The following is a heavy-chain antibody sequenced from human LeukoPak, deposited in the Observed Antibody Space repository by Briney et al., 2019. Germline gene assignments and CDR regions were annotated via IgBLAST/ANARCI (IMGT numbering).Heavy chain of an antibody. V-gene: IGHV3-74*01. Sequence: GGSLRLSCAASGFSFSSHWVHWVRQAPGKGLVWVSRISDDGSYTSNVDSVKGRFTISRDNVNNMLYLHMNSLRAEDTAVYYCASFGISWRSSYWGQGTLATVSS. J-gene: IGHJ4*02. CDR3: ASFGISWRSSY. D-gene: IGHD2-21*01. CDR2: ISDDGSYT. CDR1: GFSFSSHW.